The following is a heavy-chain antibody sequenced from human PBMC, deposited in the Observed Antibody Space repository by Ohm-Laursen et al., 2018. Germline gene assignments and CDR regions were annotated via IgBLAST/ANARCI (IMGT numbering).Heavy chain of an antibody. CDR1: GGSLRHYY. Sequence: PGTLSLTCTVPGGSLRHYYWTWVRQPPGKGLEWIGFVYYNGDASYSPSLTGRVSFSVDLAKNQISLELRSVTAADTAVYYCAKGGTTVWLDPWGQGTPVIVSP. CDR2: VYYNGDA. CDR3: AKGGTTVWLDP. V-gene: IGHV4-59*01. J-gene: IGHJ5*02. D-gene: IGHD1-7*01.